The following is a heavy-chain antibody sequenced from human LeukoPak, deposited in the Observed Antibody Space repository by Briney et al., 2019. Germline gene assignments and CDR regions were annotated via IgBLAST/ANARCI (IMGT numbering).Heavy chain of an antibody. CDR1: GFSFSTYE. Sequence: GGSLRLSCAASGFSFSTYEFHWVRHAPGKGLEWVSYISASGQTIYYADSVRGRFTISRDNAKNSLYLQMHSLGAEDTAVYYCARDSYCGGDCYLGPFDYWGQGTLVTVSS. CDR2: ISASGQTI. V-gene: IGHV3-48*03. CDR3: ARDSYCGGDCYLGPFDY. J-gene: IGHJ4*02. D-gene: IGHD2-21*02.